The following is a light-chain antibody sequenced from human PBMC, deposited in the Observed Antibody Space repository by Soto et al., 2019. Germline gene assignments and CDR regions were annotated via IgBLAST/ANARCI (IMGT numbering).Light chain of an antibody. CDR2: WAS. CDR3: QQYDSTSST. CDR1: QSVLYSSNNKNY. V-gene: IGKV4-1*01. Sequence: DIVMTQSPDSLAVSLGERATINCKSSQSVLYSSNNKNYLAWYQQKPGQPPKLLIYWASTRESGVPDRFSGSGSGTDFTLTISSLQAEDVSIYHYQQYDSTSSTFGTGTKVDIK. J-gene: IGKJ1*01.